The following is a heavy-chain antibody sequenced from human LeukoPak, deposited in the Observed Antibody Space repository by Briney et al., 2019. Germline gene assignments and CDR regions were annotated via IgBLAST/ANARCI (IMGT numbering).Heavy chain of an antibody. CDR3: ARVRLPPYYYYYYYMDV. V-gene: IGHV4-4*02. D-gene: IGHD5-18*01. CDR1: GGSISSSNW. J-gene: IGHJ6*03. Sequence: PSETLSLTCAVSGGSISSSNWWTWVRQPPGKGLEWIGEFNHSGSTNYNPSLKSRVTISVDTSKNQFSLKLTPVTAADTAVYYCARVRLPPYYYYYYYMDVWGKGTTVTVSS. CDR2: FNHSGST.